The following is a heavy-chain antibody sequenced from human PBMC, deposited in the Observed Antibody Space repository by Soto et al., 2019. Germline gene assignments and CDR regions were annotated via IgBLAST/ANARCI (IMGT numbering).Heavy chain of an antibody. CDR3: ARRYDILTGYYNLSEHHFDY. CDR2: ISAYNGNT. CDR1: GYTFTSYG. D-gene: IGHD3-9*01. V-gene: IGHV1-18*01. J-gene: IGHJ4*02. Sequence: GASVKVSCKASGYTFTSYGISWVRQAPGQGLEWMGWISAYNGNTNYAQKLQGRVTMTTDTSTSTAYMELRSLRSDDTAVYYCARRYDILTGYYNLSEHHFDYWGQGTLVTVSS.